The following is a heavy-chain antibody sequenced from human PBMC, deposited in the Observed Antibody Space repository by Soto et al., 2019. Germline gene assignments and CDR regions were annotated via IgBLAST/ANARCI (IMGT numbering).Heavy chain of an antibody. CDR1: GFTFSSYA. Sequence: PGGSLRLSCAASGFTFSSYAMSWVRQAPGKGLEWVSAISGSDGSTYYADSVKGRFTISRDNSKNTLYLQMNSLRAEDTAVYYCAKDRAWGPNYFDYWGQGTLVTVSS. CDR3: AKDRAWGPNYFDY. D-gene: IGHD7-27*01. V-gene: IGHV3-23*01. J-gene: IGHJ4*02. CDR2: ISGSDGST.